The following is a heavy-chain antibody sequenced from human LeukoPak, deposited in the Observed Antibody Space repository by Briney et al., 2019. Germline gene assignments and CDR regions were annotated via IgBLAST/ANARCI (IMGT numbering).Heavy chain of an antibody. J-gene: IGHJ4*02. D-gene: IGHD3-22*01. V-gene: IGHV1-46*01. CDR3: AADRPYYYDSSGSFE. CDR1: GYTFTSYY. Sequence: ASVKVSCKASGYTFTSYYMHWVRQAPGQGLEWMGIINPSGGSTSYAQKFQGRVTMTEDTSTDTAYMELSSLRSEDTAVYYCAADRPYYYDSSGSFEWGQGTLVTVSS. CDR2: INPSGGST.